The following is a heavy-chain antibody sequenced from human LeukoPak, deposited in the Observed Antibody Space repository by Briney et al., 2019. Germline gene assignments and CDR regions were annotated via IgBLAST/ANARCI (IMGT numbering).Heavy chain of an antibody. D-gene: IGHD2-15*01. V-gene: IGHV4-39*01. Sequence: NPSETLSLTCTVSSGSISSSSYYWGWIRQPPGKGLEWIGSINYSGSTYYNPSLKSRVTISVDTSKNQFSLKLSSVTAADTAVYYCASLPQKLYYFDYWGQGTLVTVSS. CDR1: SGSISSSSYY. CDR3: ASLPQKLYYFDY. J-gene: IGHJ4*02. CDR2: INYSGST.